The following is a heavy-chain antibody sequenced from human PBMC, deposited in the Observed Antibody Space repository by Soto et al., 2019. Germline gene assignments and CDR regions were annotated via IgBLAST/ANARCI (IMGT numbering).Heavy chain of an antibody. D-gene: IGHD4-17*01. Sequence: QVQLVESGGGVVQPGTSLRLSCAASGFTFSRHGMHWVRQTPGKGLEWLAVILNDASGHWYADSVKGRFTISRDNFENTLYLPMNGLRIEDTAMYYCARDDDYPDHGFDYWGQGTLVTVSS. CDR3: ARDDDYPDHGFDY. V-gene: IGHV3-33*01. CDR2: ILNDASGH. CDR1: GFTFSRHG. J-gene: IGHJ4*02.